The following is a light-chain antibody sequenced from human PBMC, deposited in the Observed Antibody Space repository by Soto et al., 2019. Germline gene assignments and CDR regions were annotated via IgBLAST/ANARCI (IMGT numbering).Light chain of an antibody. Sequence: EFVLTQSPGTLSLSPGERATLSSRASQSVGSNYLAWYQQKPGQAPRLLIYDASNRATGIPARFSGSGSGTDFTLTISSLEPEDFAVYYCQQRSNWPSTFGQGTRLEIK. J-gene: IGKJ5*01. CDR2: DAS. V-gene: IGKV3-11*01. CDR1: QSVGSNY. CDR3: QQRSNWPST.